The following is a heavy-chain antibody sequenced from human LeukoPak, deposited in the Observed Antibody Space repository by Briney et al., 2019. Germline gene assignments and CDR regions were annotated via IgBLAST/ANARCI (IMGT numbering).Heavy chain of an antibody. CDR2: IAYDGSIK. CDR3: ARGIGTVARYYFDY. V-gene: IGHV3-30*03. Sequence: GRSLRLSCAASGFTFSAYGMHWVRQAPGKGLEWVAVIAYDGSIKYYADSVKGRFTISRDNSKSTLYLQMNSLRADDTAVYYCARGIGTVARYYFDYWGQGILVTVSS. CDR1: GFTFSAYG. D-gene: IGHD1-1*01. J-gene: IGHJ4*02.